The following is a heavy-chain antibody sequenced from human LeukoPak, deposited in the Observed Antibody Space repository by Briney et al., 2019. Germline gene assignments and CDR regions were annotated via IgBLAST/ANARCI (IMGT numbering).Heavy chain of an antibody. V-gene: IGHV3-33*01. CDR2: IWSDGSNK. CDR3: ARVTMVAAASYNWFVP. J-gene: IGHJ5*02. CDR1: GFTFSNYG. Sequence: PGRSLRLSCAASGFTFSNYGMHWVRQAPGKGLEWVAVIWSDGSNKYYADSVRGRFTISRDNSKNTLCLQMNSLRAEDTAVYYCARVTMVAAASYNWFVPWGQGTLVTVSS. D-gene: IGHD2-15*01.